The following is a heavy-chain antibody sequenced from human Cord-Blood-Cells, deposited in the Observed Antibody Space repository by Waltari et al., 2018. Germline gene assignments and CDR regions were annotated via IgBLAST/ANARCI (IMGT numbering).Heavy chain of an antibody. D-gene: IGHD3-22*01. Sequence: QVQLQESGPGLVKPSETLSPTSTVSGGSVSSGSYYWSWLRQPPGKGLEWIGYIYYSGSTNYNPSLKSLVTISVDTSKNQFSLKLSSVTAADTAVYYCARGVGYYYDSSGYSEYFQHWGQGTLVTVSS. CDR2: IYYSGST. J-gene: IGHJ1*01. CDR3: ARGVGYYYDSSGYSEYFQH. CDR1: GGSVSSGSYY. V-gene: IGHV4-61*01.